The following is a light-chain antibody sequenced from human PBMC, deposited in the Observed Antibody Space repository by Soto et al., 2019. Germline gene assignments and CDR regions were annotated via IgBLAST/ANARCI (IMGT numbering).Light chain of an antibody. J-gene: IGKJ1*01. Sequence: EIVLPQSPGTLSLSPGERATLSCRASQSVSSRYLAWYQQKPGQAPRLLIYGASSRATGIPDGFSGSGSGTEFTLTISSLQPDELATYYCQQYDVDSGTFGQGTKVDIK. CDR1: QSVSSRY. CDR3: QQYDVDSGT. V-gene: IGKV3-20*01. CDR2: GAS.